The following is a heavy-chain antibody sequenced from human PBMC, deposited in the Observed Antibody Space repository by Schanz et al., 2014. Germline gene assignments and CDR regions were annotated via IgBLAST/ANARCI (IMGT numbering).Heavy chain of an antibody. Sequence: QVQLVESGGGVVQPGRSLRLSCAAYGFTLSSYAMHWVRQAPGKGLEWVAVISYDGSNKYYADSVKGRFTISRDNSKNTLYLQMNSLRAEDTAVYYCAKEMGYCSGGTCYDYYYYGLDVWGQGTTVTVSS. J-gene: IGHJ6*02. V-gene: IGHV3-30-3*01. CDR1: GFTLSSYA. CDR2: ISYDGSNK. D-gene: IGHD2-15*01. CDR3: AKEMGYCSGGTCYDYYYYGLDV.